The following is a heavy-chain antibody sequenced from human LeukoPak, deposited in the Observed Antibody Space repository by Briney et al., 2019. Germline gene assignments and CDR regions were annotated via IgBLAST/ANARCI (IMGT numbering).Heavy chain of an antibody. J-gene: IGHJ5*02. CDR2: ISSSSSYI. D-gene: IGHD3-10*01. Sequence: AGGSLRLSCAASGLTFNNYYMNWVRQAPGKGLEWVLSISSSSSYIYYADSVKGRFTISRDNAKNSLYLQMNSLRAEDTAVYYCARGLTIKHWFDPWGQGTLVTVSS. CDR3: ARGLTIKHWFDP. CDR1: GLTFNNYY. V-gene: IGHV3-21*01.